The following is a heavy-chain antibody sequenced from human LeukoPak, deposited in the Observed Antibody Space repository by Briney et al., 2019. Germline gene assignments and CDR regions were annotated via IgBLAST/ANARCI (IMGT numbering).Heavy chain of an antibody. CDR3: AGTVGVVAGVFDI. D-gene: IGHD3-3*01. CDR1: GYTFSSYG. V-gene: IGHV1-18*01. Sequence: EASVKVSCKASGYTFSSYGISWVRQAPGQGLEWMGWISAYNGNTNYAQKLQGRVTMTTDTSTSTAYTELRSLRSDDTAVYYCAGTVGVVAGVFDIWGQGAMVTVSS. J-gene: IGHJ3*02. CDR2: ISAYNGNT.